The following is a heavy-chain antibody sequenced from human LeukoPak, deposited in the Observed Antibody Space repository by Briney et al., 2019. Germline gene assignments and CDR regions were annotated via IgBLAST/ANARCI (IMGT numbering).Heavy chain of an antibody. Sequence: PGGSLRLSCAASGFTFSSYAMHWVRQAPGKGLEWVAAISYDGSNKYYADSVKGRFTISRNNSKNTLYLQMNSLRAEDTAVYYCARLGDGYSYGDLDYWGQGTLVTVSS. V-gene: IGHV3-30-3*01. CDR3: ARLGDGYSYGDLDY. CDR2: ISYDGSNK. CDR1: GFTFSSYA. J-gene: IGHJ4*02. D-gene: IGHD5-18*01.